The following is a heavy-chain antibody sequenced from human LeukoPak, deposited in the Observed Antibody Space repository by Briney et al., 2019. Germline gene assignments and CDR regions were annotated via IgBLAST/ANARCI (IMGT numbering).Heavy chain of an antibody. CDR3: VTRGTTATKYLEY. CDR1: GFTFSSYV. Sequence: GGSLRLACAASGFTFSSYVMTWVRQAPDIGLEWVSTISAGGVTTYYADSVKGRFTISRDNSKNTLHLHMNSLRVGDAAVYYCVTRGTTATKYLEYWGQGTLVTVSS. CDR2: ISAGGVTT. D-gene: IGHD1-1*01. J-gene: IGHJ4*02. V-gene: IGHV3-23*01.